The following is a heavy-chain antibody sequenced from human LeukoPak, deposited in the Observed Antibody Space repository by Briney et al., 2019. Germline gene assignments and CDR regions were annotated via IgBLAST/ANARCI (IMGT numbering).Heavy chain of an antibody. CDR1: GGSISSYY. J-gene: IGHJ4*02. Sequence: PSETLSLTCTVSGGSISSYYWSWIRQPPGKGLEWIGYIYYSGSTNHNPSLKSRVTISVDTSKNQFSLKLSSVTAADTAVYYCARSLDFDYWGQGTLVTVSS. V-gene: IGHV4-59*01. CDR2: IYYSGST. CDR3: ARSLDFDY. D-gene: IGHD5/OR15-5a*01.